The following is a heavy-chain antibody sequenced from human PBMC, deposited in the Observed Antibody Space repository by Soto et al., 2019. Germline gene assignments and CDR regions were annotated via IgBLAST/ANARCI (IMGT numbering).Heavy chain of an antibody. V-gene: IGHV1-24*01. Sequence: ASVKVSCKVSGTSLSGLPMHWVRQAPGKGLEWMGSLDYEEGERSFAHRFQGRLTVTEDTSTDTAYMELSSLMSEDTAVYYCAAGVTTFDYWGQGTLITVSS. CDR3: AAGVTTFDY. CDR1: GTSLSGLP. CDR2: LDYEEGER. D-gene: IGHD4-17*01. J-gene: IGHJ4*02.